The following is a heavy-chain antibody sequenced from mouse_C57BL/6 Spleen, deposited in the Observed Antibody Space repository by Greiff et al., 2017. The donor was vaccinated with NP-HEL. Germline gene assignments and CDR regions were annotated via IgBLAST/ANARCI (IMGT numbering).Heavy chain of an antibody. CDR2: ISSGGDYI. CDR1: GFTFSSYA. J-gene: IGHJ3*01. D-gene: IGHD3-2*02. CDR3: TRDGTAQATWWFAY. V-gene: IGHV5-9-1*02. Sequence: DVHLVESGEGLVKPGGSLKLSCAASGFTFSSYAMSWVRQTPEKRLEWVAYISSGGDYIYYADTVKGRFTISRDNARNTLYLQMSSLKSEDTAMYYCTRDGTAQATWWFAYWGQGTLVTVSA.